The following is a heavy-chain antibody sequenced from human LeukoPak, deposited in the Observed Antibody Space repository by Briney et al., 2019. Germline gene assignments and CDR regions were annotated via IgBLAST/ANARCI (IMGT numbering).Heavy chain of an antibody. D-gene: IGHD1-26*01. V-gene: IGHV4-61*01. CDR3: ARDSTGGSYDFDY. CDR2: IYYSGST. Sequence: SETLSLTCTVSGGSVSSGSYYWSWIRQPPGKGLEWIGYIYYSGSTNYNPSLKSRLTISVDTSKNQFSLKLTSVTAADTAVYYCARDSTGGSYDFDYWGQGTLVTVSS. J-gene: IGHJ4*02. CDR1: GGSVSSGSYY.